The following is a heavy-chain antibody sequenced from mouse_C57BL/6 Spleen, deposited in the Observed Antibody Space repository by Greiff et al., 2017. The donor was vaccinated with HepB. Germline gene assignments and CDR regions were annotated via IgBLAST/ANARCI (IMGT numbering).Heavy chain of an antibody. D-gene: IGHD2-2*01. CDR3: ARVGYGYGFDY. J-gene: IGHJ2*01. CDR2: INYDGSST. Sequence: EVKLVESEGGLVQPGSSMKLSCTASGFTFSDYYMAWVRQVPEKGLEWVANINYDGSSTYYLDSLKSRFIISRDNAKNILYLQMSSLKSEDTATYYCARVGYGYGFDYWGQGTTLTVSS. CDR1: GFTFSDYY. V-gene: IGHV5-16*01.